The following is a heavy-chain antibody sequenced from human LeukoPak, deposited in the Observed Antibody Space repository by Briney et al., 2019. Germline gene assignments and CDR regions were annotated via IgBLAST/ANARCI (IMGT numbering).Heavy chain of an antibody. V-gene: IGHV3-21*01. D-gene: IGHD5-18*01. CDR3: ARDPGYSESVGSRWYFDL. J-gene: IGHJ2*01. CDR2: ISSSGDYI. CDR1: GFIFGSHT. Sequence: PGGSLRLSCAASGFIFGSHTMNWVRQAPGKGLEWVASISSSGDYIFSADSMKGRFTISRDNTKNSLFLQMSSLRAEDTAVYSCARDPGYSESVGSRWYFDLWGRGTLVTVSS.